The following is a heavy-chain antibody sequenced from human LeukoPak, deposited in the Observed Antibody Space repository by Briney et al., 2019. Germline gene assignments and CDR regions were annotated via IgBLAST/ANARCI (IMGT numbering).Heavy chain of an antibody. V-gene: IGHV3-23*01. D-gene: IGHD3-22*01. CDR1: GFTFSSYA. CDR3: AKASYDSSGYPHDY. CDR2: ISGSGGST. Sequence: PGGSLRLSCAASGFTFSSYAMSWVRQAPGKGLEWVSAISGSGGSTYYADSVKGRFTISRDNSKNTLYLQMNSLRAEDTAVYYCAKASYDSSGYPHDYWGQGTLVIVSS. J-gene: IGHJ4*02.